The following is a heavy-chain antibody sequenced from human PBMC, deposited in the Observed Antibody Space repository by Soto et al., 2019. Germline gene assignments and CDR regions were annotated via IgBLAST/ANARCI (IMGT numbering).Heavy chain of an antibody. CDR3: AIEKRVAPINMVGGRIVQTQSNWFDS. J-gene: IGHJ5*01. V-gene: IGHV4-30-4*01. CDR1: SGSINTGDFY. CDR2: SYHSGNL. D-gene: IGHD3-10*01. Sequence: SQTLSLASTVASGSINTGDFYCPWIPQPPVQGLEWTGQSYHSGNLADNPTLKSRPTISIDTSNNQSSLTLSSVTAANTAVYYCAIEKRVAPINMVGGRIVQTQSNWFDSWGQGILVTVYS.